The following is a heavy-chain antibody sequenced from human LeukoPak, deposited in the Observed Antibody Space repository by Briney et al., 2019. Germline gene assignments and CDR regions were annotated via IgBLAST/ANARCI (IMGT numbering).Heavy chain of an antibody. CDR3: AKDIFGIGAFDI. CDR2: ISWNSGSI. V-gene: IGHV3-9*01. J-gene: IGHJ3*02. CDR1: GFTFDDYA. Sequence: PGRSLRLSCAASGFTFDDYAMHWVRQAPGKGLEGVSGISWNSGSIGYADSVKGRFTISRDNAKNSLYLQMNSLRAEDTALYYCAKDIFGIGAFDIWGQGTMVTVSS. D-gene: IGHD3-10*01.